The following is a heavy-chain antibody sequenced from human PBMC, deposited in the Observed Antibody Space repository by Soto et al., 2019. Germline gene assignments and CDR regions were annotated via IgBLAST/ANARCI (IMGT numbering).Heavy chain of an antibody. J-gene: IGHJ6*02. CDR1: GGTFSSYA. Sequence: ASVKVSCKASGGTFSSYAISWVRQAPGQGREWMGGIIPIFGTANYAQKFQGRVTITADESTSTAYMELSSLRSEDTAVYYCARVPDDSSGYYSGYYGMDVWGQGTTVTVSS. CDR2: IIPIFGTA. V-gene: IGHV1-69*13. D-gene: IGHD3-22*01. CDR3: ARVPDDSSGYYSGYYGMDV.